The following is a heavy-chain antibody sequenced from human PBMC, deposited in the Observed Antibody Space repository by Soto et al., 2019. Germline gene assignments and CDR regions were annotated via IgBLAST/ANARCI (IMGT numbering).Heavy chain of an antibody. CDR3: ARQEGGSSWYFSNWFDP. V-gene: IGHV3-23*01. D-gene: IGHD6-13*01. CDR1: GFTFSNYA. Sequence: GGSLRLSCAASGFTFSNYAMSWVRQAPGKGLEWVSSISGGGSSTYYADSVKGRFTISRDTSKNQFSLKLSSVTAADTAVYYCARQEGGSSWYFSNWFDPWGQGTLVTVSS. J-gene: IGHJ5*02. CDR2: ISGGGSST.